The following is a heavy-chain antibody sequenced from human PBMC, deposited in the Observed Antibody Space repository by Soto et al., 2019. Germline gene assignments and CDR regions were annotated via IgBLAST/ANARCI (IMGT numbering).Heavy chain of an antibody. V-gene: IGHV3-30-3*01. J-gene: IGHJ4*02. CDR1: GFTFSSYA. CDR2: ISYDGSNK. D-gene: IGHD6-13*01. Sequence: PGGSLRLSCAASGFTFSSYAMHWVRQAPGKGLEWVAVISYDGSNKYYADSVKGRFTISRDNSKNTLYLQMNSLRAEDTAVYYCSLASSWYYFDYWGQGTLVTVSS. CDR3: SLASSWYYFDY.